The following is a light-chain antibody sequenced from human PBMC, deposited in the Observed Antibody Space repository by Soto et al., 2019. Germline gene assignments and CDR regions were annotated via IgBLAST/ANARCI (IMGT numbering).Light chain of an antibody. Sequence: DIQMTQSPSFLSASVGDRVTISCRASQAINTYLNWYQQKPGKVPKLLIYSTSDLQNGVPSRFSGGGSGTDFTLTISSLQPEDFATYYCQQSYSTLLITFGQGTRLEV. J-gene: IGKJ5*01. CDR2: STS. CDR1: QAINTY. CDR3: QQSYSTLLIT. V-gene: IGKV1-39*01.